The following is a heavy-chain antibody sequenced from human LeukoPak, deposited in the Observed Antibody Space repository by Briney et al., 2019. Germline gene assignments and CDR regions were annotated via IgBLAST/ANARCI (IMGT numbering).Heavy chain of an antibody. D-gene: IGHD5-12*01. V-gene: IGHV4-59*01. J-gene: IGHJ4*02. CDR1: GGSISSYY. CDR2: IYYSGST. CDR3: ARDGGYSCYDSYFDY. Sequence: SETLSLTCTVSGGSISSYYWSWIRQPPGKGLEWIGYIYYSGSTNHNPSLKNRVTISVDTSKNQFSLKLSSVTAADTAVYYCARDGGYSCYDSYFDYWGQGTLVTVSS.